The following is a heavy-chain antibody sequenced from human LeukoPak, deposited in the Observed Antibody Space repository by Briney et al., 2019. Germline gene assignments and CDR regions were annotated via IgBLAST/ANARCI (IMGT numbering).Heavy chain of an antibody. J-gene: IGHJ4*02. D-gene: IGHD3-22*01. V-gene: IGHV3-48*03. CDR3: ARESYDSSGYYYGGGFDY. Sequence: GGSLRLSCAASGFTFSDYEMNWVRQAPGKGLEWVSYIGSSGSAIYYADSVKGRFTISRDNAKNTLYLQTNSLRAEDTAVYYCARESYDSSGYYYGGGFDYWGQGTLVTVSS. CDR2: IGSSGSAI. CDR1: GFTFSDYE.